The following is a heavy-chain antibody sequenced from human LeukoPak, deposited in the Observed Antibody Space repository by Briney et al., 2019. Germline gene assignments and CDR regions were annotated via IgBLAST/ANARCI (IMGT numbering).Heavy chain of an antibody. J-gene: IGHJ4*02. Sequence: GGSLRLSCSASGFTFSSYAMSWVRQAPGKGLEWVSAISGSGGSTYYADSVKGRFTISRDNSKNTLYLQMNSLRAEDTAVYYCAKDTYIVVVPAAINYFDYWGQGTLVTVSS. CDR2: ISGSGGST. CDR3: AKDTYIVVVPAAINYFDY. CDR1: GFTFSSYA. D-gene: IGHD2-2*01. V-gene: IGHV3-23*01.